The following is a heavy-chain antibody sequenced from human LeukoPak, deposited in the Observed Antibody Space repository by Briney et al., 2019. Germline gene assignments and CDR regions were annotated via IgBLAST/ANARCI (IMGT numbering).Heavy chain of an antibody. CDR1: GFTFSSYA. CDR2: ISGSGGST. J-gene: IGHJ4*02. V-gene: IGHV3-23*01. Sequence: GGSLRLSCAASGFTFSSYAMSWVRQAPGKGLEWVSAISGSGGSTYYADSVKGRFTISRDNSKNTLYLQMNSLRAEDTAVYYCARGVSSWYYFDYWGQGTLVTVSS. D-gene: IGHD6-13*01. CDR3: ARGVSSWYYFDY.